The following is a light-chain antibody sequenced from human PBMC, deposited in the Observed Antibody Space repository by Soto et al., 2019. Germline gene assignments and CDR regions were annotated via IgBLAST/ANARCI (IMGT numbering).Light chain of an antibody. CDR3: QQFASYPLT. V-gene: IGKV3-20*01. CDR1: QSVSSSY. CDR2: DAS. Sequence: EILLKQSPSTLPLSAGERATLSCRASQSVSSSYLAWYQQKPGKAPTLLTYDASNRATGIPERFSGGGSGTDFTLAISRLEPEDLAVDYCQQFASYPLTCGGGTKVDIK. J-gene: IGKJ4*01.